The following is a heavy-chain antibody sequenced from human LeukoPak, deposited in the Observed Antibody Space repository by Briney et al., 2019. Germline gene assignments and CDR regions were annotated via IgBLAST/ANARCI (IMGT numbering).Heavy chain of an antibody. CDR2: IYPGDSDT. J-gene: IGHJ6*03. CDR1: GYSFTSYW. D-gene: IGHD5-12*01. CDR3: ARHNVDIVATITEGDYYYYYMDV. Sequence: PGESLKISCKGSGYSFTSYWIGWVRQMPGKGLEWMGIIYPGDSDTRYSPSFQGQVTISADKSISTAYLQWSSLKASDTAMYYCARHNVDIVATITEGDYYYYYMDVWGKGTTVTISS. V-gene: IGHV5-51*01.